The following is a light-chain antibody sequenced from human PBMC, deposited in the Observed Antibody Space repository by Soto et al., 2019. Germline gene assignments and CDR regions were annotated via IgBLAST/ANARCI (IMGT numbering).Light chain of an antibody. J-gene: IGLJ1*01. CDR2: STD. Sequence: QSVLTQPASASGTPGQRVTISCSGSSSNIGDNTVNWYQQLPGTAPKLLVFSTDHRPSGVPDRLSGSKSGTSASLAISGLQSEDEADYYCAAWDDSLNGHVFGTGTKLTVL. V-gene: IGLV1-44*01. CDR3: AAWDDSLNGHV. CDR1: SSNIGDNT.